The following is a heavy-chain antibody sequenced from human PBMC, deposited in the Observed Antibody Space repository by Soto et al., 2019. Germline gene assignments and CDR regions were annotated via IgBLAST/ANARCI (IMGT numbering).Heavy chain of an antibody. CDR3: ARQPTTGDTDLWFDP. Sequence: QLQLLESGPGLVKASETLSLTCNVSGGSISTSRSYWAWIRQPPGKGLEWLANIFYSGSTYYNPSLASRVTVSVDTSKTEFSLKSRSVTAADTAVYYCARQPTTGDTDLWFDPWGQGTLVTVSS. J-gene: IGHJ5*02. CDR2: IFYSGST. CDR1: GGSISTSRSY. V-gene: IGHV4-39*01. D-gene: IGHD2-21*01.